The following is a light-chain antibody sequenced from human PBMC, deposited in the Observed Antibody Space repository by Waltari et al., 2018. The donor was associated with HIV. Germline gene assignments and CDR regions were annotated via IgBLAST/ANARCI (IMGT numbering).Light chain of an antibody. J-gene: IGLJ3*02. Sequence: SYELTHPPSVSVSPGQPASSTSGGTAFATQYVYWYQQKAGQAPLVIMSKAKERPPGIPDRFSGSNSGTTVTLTISPVQSEDEAHYYCQSADSSGLYWVFGGGTKLTVL. CDR2: KAK. CDR3: QSADSSGLYWV. V-gene: IGLV3-25*03. CDR1: AFATQY.